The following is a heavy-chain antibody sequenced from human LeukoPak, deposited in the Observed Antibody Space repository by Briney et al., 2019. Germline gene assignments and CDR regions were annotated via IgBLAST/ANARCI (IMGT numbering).Heavy chain of an antibody. Sequence: GGSLRLSCAASGFTFSTYEMNWVRQAPGKGLEWVSYISSSGGTIYYADSVKGRFTISRDNAKNSLYLQMNSLRAEDTAVYYCARDPPYSSSSRARPLDYWGQGTLVTVSS. V-gene: IGHV3-48*03. J-gene: IGHJ4*02. D-gene: IGHD6-6*01. CDR2: ISSSGGTI. CDR1: GFTFSTYE. CDR3: ARDPPYSSSSRARPLDY.